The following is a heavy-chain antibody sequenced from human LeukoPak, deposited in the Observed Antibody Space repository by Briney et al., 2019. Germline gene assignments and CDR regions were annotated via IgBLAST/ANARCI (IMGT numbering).Heavy chain of an antibody. D-gene: IGHD3-22*01. CDR3: VCSYELPSMFHP. J-gene: IGHJ5*02. CDR2: IYDSGTT. V-gene: IGHV4-59*01. Sequence: SETLSLTCTVSGASLTTYYWSWLRQSPGKGLEGIGYIYDSGTTNYNPSLDSRVTISADTSKNQFSLKLGSVTAADTAVYYCVCSYELPSMFHPWGQGTLVPLSS. CDR1: GASLTTYY.